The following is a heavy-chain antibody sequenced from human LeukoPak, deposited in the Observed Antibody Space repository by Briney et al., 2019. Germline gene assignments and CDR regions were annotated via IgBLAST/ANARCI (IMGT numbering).Heavy chain of an antibody. CDR2: IRSKANSYAT. V-gene: IGHV3-73*01. D-gene: IGHD2-2*02. J-gene: IGHJ5*02. Sequence: GGSLRLSCAASGFTFSGSAMHWVRQASGKGLEWVGRIRSKANSYATAYAASVKGRFTISRDDSKNTAYLQMNSLKTEDTAVYYCTRAADIVVVLAAIPYNWFDPWGQGTLVTVSS. CDR3: TRAADIVVVLAAIPYNWFDP. CDR1: GFTFSGSA.